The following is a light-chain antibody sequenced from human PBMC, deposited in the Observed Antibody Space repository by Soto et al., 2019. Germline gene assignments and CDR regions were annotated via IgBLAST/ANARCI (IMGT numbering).Light chain of an antibody. V-gene: IGKV3-20*01. CDR2: AAS. CDR1: QSLSSSY. CDR3: QQQGT. Sequence: EIVLTQSPGTLSLSPGERATLSCRASQSLSSSYVVWYQQKPGQAPRLLIYAASRRATGIPDRFSGCGSATEYTLTISRLEPEDFAVYYCQQQGTFGQGTKLEIK. J-gene: IGKJ2*01.